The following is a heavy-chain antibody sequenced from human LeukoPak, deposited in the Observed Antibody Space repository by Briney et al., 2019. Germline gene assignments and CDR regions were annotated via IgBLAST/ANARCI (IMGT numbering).Heavy chain of an antibody. CDR1: VFTVIGNY. CDR2: IYSNGST. J-gene: IGHJ3*02. CDR3: ARFYSSGSFGAFDI. D-gene: IGHD6-19*01. V-gene: IGHV3-53*01. Sequence: GGSLGLSCAASVFTVIGNYMGWVRQAPGKGLKSESIIYSNGSTYYADSMKGRFTISRDNSKNTLYLQMNSLRAEDTAVYYCARFYSSGSFGAFDIWGQGTMVTVSS.